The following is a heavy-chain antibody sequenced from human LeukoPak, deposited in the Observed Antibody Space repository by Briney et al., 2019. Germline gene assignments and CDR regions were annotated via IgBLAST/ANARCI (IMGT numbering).Heavy chain of an antibody. CDR2: ISSSSSYI. V-gene: IGHV3-21*01. Sequence: PGGSLRLSCAASGFPFSSYSMTWVPRAPGKGLECVSSISSSSSYIYYADSVKGRFTISRDNAKNSLYLQMNSLRAEDTAVYYCAREDYDSSGFDYWGQGTLVTVSS. CDR1: GFPFSSYS. D-gene: IGHD3-22*01. CDR3: AREDYDSSGFDY. J-gene: IGHJ4*02.